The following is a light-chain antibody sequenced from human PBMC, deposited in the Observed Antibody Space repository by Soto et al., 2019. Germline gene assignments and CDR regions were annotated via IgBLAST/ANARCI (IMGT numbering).Light chain of an antibody. Sequence: SYELTQPPSVSVAPGQTASIACGGDNLGTKSVHWYQQRPGQAPVLVVYDDSDRPSGIPERFSGSNSGNTATLTITRVEAGDEADYYCQVWESAFIFGGGTKLTVL. CDR1: NLGTKS. CDR3: QVWESAFI. CDR2: DDS. V-gene: IGLV3-21*02. J-gene: IGLJ2*01.